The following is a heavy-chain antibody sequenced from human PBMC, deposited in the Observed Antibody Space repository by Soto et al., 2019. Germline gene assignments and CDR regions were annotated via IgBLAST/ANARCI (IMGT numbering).Heavy chain of an antibody. J-gene: IGHJ4*02. Sequence: SETLSLTCTVSGDSISRGGYYWILIRQHPGKGLEWIGYIYYTGSTYYNPSLKSRVTISVDTSKNQFSLKVSSVTAADTAVYYCAREKSGRCSEFDYWGQGTLVTVSS. CDR2: IYYTGST. CDR1: GDSISRGGYY. D-gene: IGHD3-10*01. CDR3: AREKSGRCSEFDY. V-gene: IGHV4-31*03.